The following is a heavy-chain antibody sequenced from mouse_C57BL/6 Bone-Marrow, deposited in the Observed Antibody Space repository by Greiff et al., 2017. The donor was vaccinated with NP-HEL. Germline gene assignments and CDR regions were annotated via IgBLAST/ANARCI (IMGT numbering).Heavy chain of an antibody. V-gene: IGHV8-11*01. Sequence: QVTLKVCGPGILQPSQTLSLTCSFSGFSLSTSGMGVGWIHQPSGNGLEWLAHIWWNDNKYYNTALKSRPTISKDTSNNQVFLKIASVDTADTATYYCARIAATIIYYGNHAWFAYWGQGTLVTVSA. CDR1: GFSLSTSGMG. D-gene: IGHD2-1*01. J-gene: IGHJ3*01. CDR2: IWWNDNK. CDR3: ARIAATIIYYGNHAWFAY.